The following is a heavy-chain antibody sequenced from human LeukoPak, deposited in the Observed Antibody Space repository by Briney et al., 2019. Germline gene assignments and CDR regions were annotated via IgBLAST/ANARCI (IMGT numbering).Heavy chain of an antibody. CDR3: ARSRDYYGSGSSPPDY. D-gene: IGHD3-10*01. CDR1: GYTFTSYG. CDR2: ISAYNGNT. J-gene: IGHJ4*02. V-gene: IGHV1-18*04. Sequence: ASVTVSFTASGYTFTSYGISWVRQAPGQGREWMGWISAYNGNTNYAQKLQGRVTMTTDTSTSTAYMELRSLRSDDTAVYYCARSRDYYGSGSSPPDYWGQGTLVTVSS.